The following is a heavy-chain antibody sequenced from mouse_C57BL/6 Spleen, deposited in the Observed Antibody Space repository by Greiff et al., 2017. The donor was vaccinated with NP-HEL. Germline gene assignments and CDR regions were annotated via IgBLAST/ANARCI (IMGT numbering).Heavy chain of an antibody. CDR1: GFTFSDYY. CDR2: INYDGSST. CDR3: ARDGADSSGYGFAY. J-gene: IGHJ3*01. D-gene: IGHD3-2*02. V-gene: IGHV5-16*01. Sequence: EVKLVESEGGLVQPGSSMKLSCTASGFTFSDYYMAWVRQVPEKGLEWVANINYDGSSTYYLDSLKSRFIISRDNAKNILYLQMSSLKSEDTATYYCARDGADSSGYGFAYWGQGTLVTVSA.